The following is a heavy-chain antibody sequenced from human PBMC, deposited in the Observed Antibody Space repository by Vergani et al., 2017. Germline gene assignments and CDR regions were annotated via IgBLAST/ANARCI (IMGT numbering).Heavy chain of an antibody. Sequence: QVQLQESGPGLVKPSQTLSLTCTVSGGSISSGGYYWSWIRQHPGKGLEWIGYIYYSGSTYYNPSLKSRVTISVDTSKNQFSLKLSSVTAADTAVYYCARVSVAGKYCSSTSCYNDYWGQGTLVTVSS. CDR3: ARVSVAGKYCSSTSCYNDY. D-gene: IGHD2-2*02. CDR2: IYYSGST. V-gene: IGHV4-31*03. CDR1: GGSISSGGYY. J-gene: IGHJ4*02.